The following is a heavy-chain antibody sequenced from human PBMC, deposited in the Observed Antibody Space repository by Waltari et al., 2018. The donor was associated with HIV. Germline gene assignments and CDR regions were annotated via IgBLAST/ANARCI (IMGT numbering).Heavy chain of an antibody. Sequence: EVRLLESGGGLVRPGGSLRLSCAASGFRFSDYNMNWVRQGPGKVLEGVASIGSLQNFIHYADSVKGRFTVSRDNAKNSLYLQMNSLTAEDTAVYYCARGPSSGWSWFDPWGQGTLVTVSS. J-gene: IGHJ5*02. V-gene: IGHV3-21*01. CDR3: ARGPSSGWSWFDP. CDR1: GFRFSDYN. D-gene: IGHD6-19*01. CDR2: IGSLQNFI.